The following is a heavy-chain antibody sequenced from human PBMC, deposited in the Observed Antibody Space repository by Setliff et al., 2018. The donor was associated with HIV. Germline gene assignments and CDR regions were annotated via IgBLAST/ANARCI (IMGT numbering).Heavy chain of an antibody. V-gene: IGHV1-69*05. CDR3: ARTYYYGSGSYLPSYDNYYYYMDV. CDR1: GGTFSSYA. D-gene: IGHD3-10*01. Sequence: GASVKVSCKASGGTFSSYAISWVRQAPGQGLEWMGGIIPIFGTANYAQKFQGRVTITTDESTSTAYMELSSLRSEDTAVYYCARTYYYGSGSYLPSYDNYYYYMDV. CDR2: IIPIFGTA. J-gene: IGHJ6*03.